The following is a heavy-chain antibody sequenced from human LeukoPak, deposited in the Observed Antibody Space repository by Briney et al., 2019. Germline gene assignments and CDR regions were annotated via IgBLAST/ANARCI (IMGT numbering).Heavy chain of an antibody. CDR1: GGSISSYY. D-gene: IGHD4/OR15-4a*01. CDR3: ARCRYDYGIPVHFDL. V-gene: IGHV4-59*08. J-gene: IGHJ2*01. CDR2: NYFRGST. Sequence: SETLSLTCTVSGGSISSYYWSWIRQPPGKGLEWIGYNYFRGSTNYNPSLKSRVTISLDTSRNQFSLRLSSVTAADTAVYYCARCRYDYGIPVHFDLWGRGTLVTVSS.